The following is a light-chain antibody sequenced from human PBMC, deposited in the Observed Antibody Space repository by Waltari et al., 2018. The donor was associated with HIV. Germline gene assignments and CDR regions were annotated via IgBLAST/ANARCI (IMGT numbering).Light chain of an antibody. Sequence: QLILTQSPSASASLGASVKLTCTLSSGHNTYAIDWHQHQPEKGPRLLMKLNSDGSHNKGDRIPDRCSCSSAGAERYLTISSLQSEDEAHYYCQTWDTGPWVFGGGTKLTVL. CDR1: SGHNTYA. CDR2: LNSDGSH. J-gene: IGLJ3*02. V-gene: IGLV4-69*01. CDR3: QTWDTGPWV.